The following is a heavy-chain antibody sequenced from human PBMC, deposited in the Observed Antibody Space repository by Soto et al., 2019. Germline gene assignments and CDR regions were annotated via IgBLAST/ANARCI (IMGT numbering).Heavy chain of an antibody. Sequence: GGSLRLSCAASGFTVSRNFMNWVRQAPGKGLEWVSGISGSGISTHYADSVKGRFTVSRDNSKNTLYLQMNSLRAEDTAVYNCAKEPVGPDWYFDLWGRGTLVTVSS. CDR1: GFTVSRNF. V-gene: IGHV3-23*01. J-gene: IGHJ2*01. CDR2: ISGSGIST. CDR3: AKEPVGPDWYFDL.